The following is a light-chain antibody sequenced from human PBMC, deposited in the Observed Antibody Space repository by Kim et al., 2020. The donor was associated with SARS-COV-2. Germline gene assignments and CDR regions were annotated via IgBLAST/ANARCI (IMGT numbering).Light chain of an antibody. V-gene: IGKV3-20*01. Sequence: LSPGERATLSCRASQSVSSSYLAWYQQKPGQAPRLLIYGASSMATGIPDRFIGSGSGTDFTLTINRLEPEDFAVYYCQQHGSSPRSFGQGTKLEI. J-gene: IGKJ2*04. CDR2: GAS. CDR1: QSVSSSY. CDR3: QQHGSSPRS.